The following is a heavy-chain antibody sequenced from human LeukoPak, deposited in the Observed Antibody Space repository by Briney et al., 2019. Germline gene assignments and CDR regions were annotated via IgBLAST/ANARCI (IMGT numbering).Heavy chain of an antibody. CDR3: AAAMIVVVIGGAFDI. Sequence: GGSLRLSCAASGCTFSSYARSWVRQAPGKGLEWVSAISGGGGSTYYADSVKGRFTISSDNSKNTLYLQMNSLRAEDTAVYYCAAAMIVVVIGGAFDIWGLGTMVTVSS. CDR1: GCTFSSYA. J-gene: IGHJ3*02. CDR2: ISGGGGST. V-gene: IGHV3-23*01. D-gene: IGHD3-22*01.